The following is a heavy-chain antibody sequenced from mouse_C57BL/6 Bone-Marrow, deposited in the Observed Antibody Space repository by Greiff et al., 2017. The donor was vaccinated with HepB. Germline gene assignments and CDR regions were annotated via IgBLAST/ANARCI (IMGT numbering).Heavy chain of an antibody. CDR3: ARKGYDYDGWFAY. CDR2: IYPGSGST. CDR1: GYTFTSYW. Sequence: QLQQPGAELVKPGASVKMSCKASGYTFTSYWITWVKQRPGQGLEWIGDIYPGSGSTNYNEKFKSKATLTVDTSSSTAYMQLSSLTSEDSAVYYCARKGYDYDGWFAYWGQGTLVTVSA. V-gene: IGHV1-55*01. J-gene: IGHJ3*01. D-gene: IGHD2-4*01.